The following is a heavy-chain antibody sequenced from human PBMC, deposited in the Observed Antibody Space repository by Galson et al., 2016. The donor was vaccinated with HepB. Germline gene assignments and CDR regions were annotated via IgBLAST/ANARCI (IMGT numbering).Heavy chain of an antibody. V-gene: IGHV3-23*01. CDR2: ISSIGISI. J-gene: IGHJ5*02. CDR3: AKGQAMAESNWFDP. Sequence: SLRLSCAASGFTFSDYAMTWVRQAPGKGLEWVSSISSIGISIYYADSVKGRFTVSRDNSKSMVYLQMNSLRDEDTAVYYCAKGQAMAESNWFDPWGQGTLVTVSS. D-gene: IGHD5-18*01. CDR1: GFTFSDYA.